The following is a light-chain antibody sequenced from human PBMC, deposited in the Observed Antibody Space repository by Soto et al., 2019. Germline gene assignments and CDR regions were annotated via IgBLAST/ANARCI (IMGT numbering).Light chain of an antibody. Sequence: DIQMTQSPSTLSASVGARATITCRASQSVNRWLAWYQQKPGKAPKFLIYRASNLESGVPSRFSGSGSGTEFTLTISSLQPDDFATYYCQQYKSYWTFGQGTKGGYQ. CDR1: QSVNRW. CDR2: RAS. J-gene: IGKJ1*01. CDR3: QQYKSYWT. V-gene: IGKV1-5*03.